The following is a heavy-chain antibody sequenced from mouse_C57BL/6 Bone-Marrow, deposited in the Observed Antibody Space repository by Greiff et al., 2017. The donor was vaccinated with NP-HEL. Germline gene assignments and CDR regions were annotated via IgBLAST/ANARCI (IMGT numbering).Heavy chain of an antibody. CDR2: ISNGGGST. J-gene: IGHJ3*01. CDR1: GFTFSDYY. V-gene: IGHV5-12*01. Sequence: EVNVVESGGGLVQPGGSLKLSCAASGFTFSDYYMYWVRQTPEKRLEWVAYISNGGGSTYYPDTVKGRFTISRDNAKNTLYLQMSRLKSEDTAMYYCARQDGYYEAWFAYWGQGTLVTVSA. D-gene: IGHD2-3*01. CDR3: ARQDGYYEAWFAY.